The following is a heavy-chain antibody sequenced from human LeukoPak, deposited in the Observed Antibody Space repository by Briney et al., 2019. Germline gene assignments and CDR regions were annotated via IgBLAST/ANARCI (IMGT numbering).Heavy chain of an antibody. J-gene: IGHJ4*02. Sequence: ASVKVSCKASGYTFTSYGIRWVRQAPGQGLEWMGWISAYNGNTNYAQKLQGRVTMTTDTSTSTAYMELRSLRSDDTAVYYCARDDGTVTTADGFDYRGQGTLVTVSS. CDR1: GYTFTSYG. D-gene: IGHD4-11*01. V-gene: IGHV1-18*01. CDR3: ARDDGTVTTADGFDY. CDR2: ISAYNGNT.